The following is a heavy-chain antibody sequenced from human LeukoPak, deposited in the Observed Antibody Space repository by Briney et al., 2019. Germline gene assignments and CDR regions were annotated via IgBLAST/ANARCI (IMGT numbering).Heavy chain of an antibody. Sequence: MTGGSLRLSCAASGFTFSDYYMSWIRQAPGKGLEWVSYISSSSSYTNYADSVKGRFTISRDNAKNSLYLQMNSLRAEDMAVYYCARVRKYSSGWYDAFDIWGQGTMVTVSS. J-gene: IGHJ3*02. V-gene: IGHV3-11*05. CDR1: GFTFSDYY. CDR2: ISSSSSYT. D-gene: IGHD6-19*01. CDR3: ARVRKYSSGWYDAFDI.